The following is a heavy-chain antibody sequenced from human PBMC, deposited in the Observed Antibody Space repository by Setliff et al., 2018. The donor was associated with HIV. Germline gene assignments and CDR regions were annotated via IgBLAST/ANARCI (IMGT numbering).Heavy chain of an antibody. CDR2: ISPYNGNT. CDR1: GYTFTIYG. CDR3: ARDRGEYDSSGSYRVSDY. V-gene: IGHV1-18*01. D-gene: IGHD3-22*01. Sequence: ASVNVSCKASGYTFTIYGISWVRQAPGQGLEWMGWISPYNGNTKYEQNLQDRVTMTTDTSTSTVYMELRSLRSDDTAVYYCARDRGEYDSSGSYRVSDYWGQGTLVTVSS. J-gene: IGHJ4*02.